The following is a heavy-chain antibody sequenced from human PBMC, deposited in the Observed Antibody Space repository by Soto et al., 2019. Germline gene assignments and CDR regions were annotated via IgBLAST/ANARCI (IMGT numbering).Heavy chain of an antibody. V-gene: IGHV4-31*03. CDR3: ARGVYYYDSSGYTGNHFDY. J-gene: IGHJ4*02. CDR1: GGSISSGGYY. Sequence: PSETLSLTCTVSGGSISSGGYYWSWIRQHPGKGLEWIGYIYYSGSTYYNPSLKSRVTISVDTSKNQFSLKLSSVTAADTAVYYCARGVYYYDSSGYTGNHFDYWGQGTLVTVSS. CDR2: IYYSGST. D-gene: IGHD3-22*01.